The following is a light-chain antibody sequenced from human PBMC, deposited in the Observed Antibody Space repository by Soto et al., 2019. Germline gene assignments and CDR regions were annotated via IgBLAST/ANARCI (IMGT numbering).Light chain of an antibody. J-gene: IGKJ1*01. V-gene: IGKV3-15*01. CDR3: QQYNNWPPDRT. Sequence: EIVMTQSPATLSVSPGERATLSCRASQSVGSNLAWNQQKPGQAPRLLIYGASTRATGIPVRFSGSGSGTEFTLTISSLQSEDFAIYFCQQYNNWPPDRTFGQGTKVEIK. CDR2: GAS. CDR1: QSVGSN.